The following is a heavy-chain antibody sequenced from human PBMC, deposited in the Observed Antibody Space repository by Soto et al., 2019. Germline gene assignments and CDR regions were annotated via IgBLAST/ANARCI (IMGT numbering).Heavy chain of an antibody. J-gene: IGHJ4*02. V-gene: IGHV3-48*02. D-gene: IGHD2-21*02. Sequence: GGSLRLSXAASGFTFTSNSMNWVRQAPGKGLEWISYITSSSSTIYYADSVKGRFTISRDNAKNSLYLQMNSLRDDDTDVYYCARGRVGTAYFDYWGQGALVTVSS. CDR3: ARGRVGTAYFDY. CDR2: ITSSSSTI. CDR1: GFTFTSNS.